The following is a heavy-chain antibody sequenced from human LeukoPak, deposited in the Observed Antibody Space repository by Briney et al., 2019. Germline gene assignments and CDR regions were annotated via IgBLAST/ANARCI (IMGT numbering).Heavy chain of an antibody. Sequence: SETLSLTCAVYGGSFSGYYWSWIRQPPGKGLEWIGEINHSGSTNYNPSLKSRVTISVDTSKNQFSLKLSSVTAVDTAVYYCARIRRFGELFDNFDYWGQGTLVTVSS. CDR1: GGSFSGYY. V-gene: IGHV4-34*01. J-gene: IGHJ4*02. CDR3: ARIRRFGELFDNFDY. D-gene: IGHD3-10*01. CDR2: INHSGST.